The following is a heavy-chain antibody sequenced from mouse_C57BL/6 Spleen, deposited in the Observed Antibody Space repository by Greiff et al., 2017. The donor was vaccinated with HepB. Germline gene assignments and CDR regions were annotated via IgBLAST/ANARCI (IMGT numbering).Heavy chain of an antibody. J-gene: IGHJ1*03. CDR1: GYTFTSYW. CDR2: IYPGNSDT. V-gene: IGHV1-5*01. CDR3: TNYYGSSLSYWYFDV. D-gene: IGHD1-1*01. Sequence: EVQLQQSGTVLARPGASVKMSCKTSGYTFTSYWMHWVKQRPGQGLEWIGAIYPGNSDTSYNQKFKGKAKLTAVTSASTAYMELSSLTNEDSAVYYCTNYYGSSLSYWYFDVWGTGTTVTVSS.